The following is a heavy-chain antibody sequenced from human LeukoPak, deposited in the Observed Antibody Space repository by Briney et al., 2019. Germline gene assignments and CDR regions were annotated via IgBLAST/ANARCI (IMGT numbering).Heavy chain of an antibody. Sequence: GGSLRLSCAASGFTFSSYGMHWVRQAPGKGLEWVAVISYDGSNKYYADSVKGRFTISRDNSKNTLYLQMNSLRAEDTAVYHCAKDGSSAWGYYFDYWGQGTLVTVSS. CDR1: GFTFSSYG. CDR3: AKDGSSAWGYYFDY. V-gene: IGHV3-30*18. CDR2: ISYDGSNK. J-gene: IGHJ4*02. D-gene: IGHD2-2*01.